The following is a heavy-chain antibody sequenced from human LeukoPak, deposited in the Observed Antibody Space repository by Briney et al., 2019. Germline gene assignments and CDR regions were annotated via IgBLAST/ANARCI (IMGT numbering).Heavy chain of an antibody. V-gene: IGHV1-69*13. D-gene: IGHD2-2*01. J-gene: IGHJ4*02. CDR1: GGTFSSYA. CDR3: ARGSGYCSSTSCYDFDY. Sequence: SVKVSCKASGGTFSSYAISWVRQAPGQGLEWMGGFIPIFGTANYAQKFQGRVTITADESTSTAYMELSSLRSEDTAVYYCARGSGYCSSTSCYDFDYWGQGTLVTVSS. CDR2: FIPIFGTA.